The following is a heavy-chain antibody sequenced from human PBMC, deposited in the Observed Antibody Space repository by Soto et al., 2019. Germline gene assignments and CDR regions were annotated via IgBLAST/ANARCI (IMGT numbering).Heavy chain of an antibody. CDR1: GFTFSSYS. CDR3: ARDLYSSGWSPYGMDV. J-gene: IGHJ6*02. D-gene: IGHD6-19*01. Sequence: PGGSLRLSCAASGFTFSSYSMNWVRQAPGKGLEWVSSISSSSSYIYYADSVKGRFTISRDNAKNSLYLQMNSLRAEDTAVYYCARDLYSSGWSPYGMDVWGQGTTVTVS. V-gene: IGHV3-21*01. CDR2: ISSSSSYI.